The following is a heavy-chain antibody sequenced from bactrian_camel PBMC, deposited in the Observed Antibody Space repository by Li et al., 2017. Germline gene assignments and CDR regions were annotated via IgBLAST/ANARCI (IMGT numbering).Heavy chain of an antibody. D-gene: IGHD2*01. CDR2: ITPGRGRR. J-gene: IGHJ4*01. V-gene: IGHV3S40*01. CDR1: GSIYDTMC. Sequence: DVQLVESGGGSVQAGGSLRLSCASSGSIYDTMCMGWVRQAPGKDREGVAAITPGRGRRYYGDSVKGRFTVSRDNANNTVNLMMNSLKPEDTAMYYCAANFGPYCSGPYLARRANFLGQGTQVTVS.